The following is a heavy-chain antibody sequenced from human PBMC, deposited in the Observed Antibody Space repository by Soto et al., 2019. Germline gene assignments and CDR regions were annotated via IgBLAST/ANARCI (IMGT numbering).Heavy chain of an antibody. CDR2: ISSNGGST. Sequence: GGSLRLSCAASGFTFRSYAMHWVRQAPGKGLEYVSDISSNGGSTYYANAVKGRFTISRDNSKNTLYLRMNSLRSDDTAVYYCVKEANPFINTLVVLIFDYWGQGTQVTVSS. CDR1: GFTFRSYA. D-gene: IGHD3-22*01. CDR3: VKEANPFINTLVVLIFDY. J-gene: IGHJ4*02. V-gene: IGHV3-64*01.